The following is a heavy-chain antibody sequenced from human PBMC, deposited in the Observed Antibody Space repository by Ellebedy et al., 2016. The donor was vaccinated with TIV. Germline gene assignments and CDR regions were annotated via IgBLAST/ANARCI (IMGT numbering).Heavy chain of an antibody. CDR1: GGSISSSSYY. V-gene: IGHV4-39*01. J-gene: IGHJ4*02. CDR3: ARLPISRGIVVN. D-gene: IGHD2-15*01. Sequence: MPSETLSLTCTVSGGSISSSSYYWGWIRQPPGKGLEWIGSIYYSGSTYYNPSLKSRVTISVDTSKNQFSLKLSSVTAADTAVYYCARLPISRGIVVNWGQGTLVTVSS. CDR2: IYYSGST.